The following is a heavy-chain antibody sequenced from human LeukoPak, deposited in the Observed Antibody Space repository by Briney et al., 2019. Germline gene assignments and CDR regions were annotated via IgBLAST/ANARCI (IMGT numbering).Heavy chain of an antibody. J-gene: IGHJ3*02. CDR2: ISFSGRTK. V-gene: IGHV3-11*01. CDR1: GFTFRDYY. D-gene: IGHD2-2*01. CDR3: ARHSGNCNSATCFSDAFDI. Sequence: KTGGSLRLSCVASGFTFRDYYMGWIRQAPGKGLEWISYISFSGRTKKYAASLKGRFTISRDNAEKSLYLQMSSLRAEDTAVYYCARHSGNCNSATCFSDAFDIWGQGTKVTVSS.